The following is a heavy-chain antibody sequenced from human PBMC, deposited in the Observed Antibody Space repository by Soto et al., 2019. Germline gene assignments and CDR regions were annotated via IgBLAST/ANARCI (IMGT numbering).Heavy chain of an antibody. V-gene: IGHV1-3*05. J-gene: IGHJ6*02. CDR1: GYTFTSYA. CDR2: INAGNGNT. CDR3: AAGGGSTYGRGMDV. Sequence: QVQLVQSGAEEKKPGASVKVSCKASGYTFTSYAMHWVRQAPGQRLEWMGWINAGNGNTKYSQKFQGRVTFTRDTSASTAYMALSSLRSEDTAVYYFAAGGGSTYGRGMDVWGQGTTVTVSS. D-gene: IGHD5-18*01.